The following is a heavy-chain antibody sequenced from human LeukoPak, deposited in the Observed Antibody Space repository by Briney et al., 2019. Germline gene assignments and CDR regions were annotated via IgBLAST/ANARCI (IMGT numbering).Heavy chain of an antibody. V-gene: IGHV3-30*03. D-gene: IGHD2-2*01. CDR2: ISYDGSNK. Sequence: PGRSLRLSCAASGFTFSSYGMHWVRQAPGKGLEWVAVISYDGSNKYYADSVKGRFTISRDNSKNTLYLQMNSLRAEDTAVYHCARDIVVITAAHHFTYWGQGTLVTVSS. CDR1: GFTFSSYG. J-gene: IGHJ4*02. CDR3: ARDIVVITAAHHFTY.